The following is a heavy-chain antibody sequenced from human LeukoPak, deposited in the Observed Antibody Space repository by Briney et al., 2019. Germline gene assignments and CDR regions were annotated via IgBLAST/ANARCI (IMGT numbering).Heavy chain of an antibody. J-gene: IGHJ5*02. D-gene: IGHD5-18*01. CDR3: ARGGGYSYGPLTKGDWFDP. CDR2: SNPNNGGT. CDR1: GYTCTGYY. Sequence: ASVKVSCKASGYTCTGYYMHWVRHPPGQGLEWMGWSNPNNGGTNYSQKFQGRGTMIRVASISTAYMELRRLGSDDTTVYYCARGGGYSYGPLTKGDWFDPWGQGTLVTVSS. V-gene: IGHV1-2*02.